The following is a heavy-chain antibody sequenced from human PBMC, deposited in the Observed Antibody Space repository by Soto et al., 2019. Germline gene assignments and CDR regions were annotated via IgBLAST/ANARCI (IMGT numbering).Heavy chain of an antibody. V-gene: IGHV3-30*03. J-gene: IGHJ4*02. D-gene: IGHD6-19*01. CDR2: ISYDGSNK. CDR1: GFTFSSYG. Sequence: QVQLVESGGGVVQPGRSLRLSCAASGFTFSSYGMHWVRQAPGKGLEWVAVISYDGSNKYYADSVKGRFNISRDNSKNTLYLQMNSLRAEDTAVYYCARKTRRSVAGTPEVDYWGQGTLVTGSS. CDR3: ARKTRRSVAGTPEVDY.